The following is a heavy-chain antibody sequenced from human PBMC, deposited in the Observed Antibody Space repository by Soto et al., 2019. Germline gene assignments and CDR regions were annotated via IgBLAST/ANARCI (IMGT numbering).Heavy chain of an antibody. CDR1: GYTFTSYD. J-gene: IGHJ4*02. CDR3: ARLERWSGYYPFDY. CDR2: MNPNSGNT. D-gene: IGHD3-3*01. Sequence: ASVKVSCKASGYTFTSYDINWVRQATGQGLEWMGWMNPNSGNTGYAQKFQGRVTMTRNTSISTAYMELSSLRSEDTAVYYCARLERWSGYYPFDYWGQGTLVTVSS. V-gene: IGHV1-8*01.